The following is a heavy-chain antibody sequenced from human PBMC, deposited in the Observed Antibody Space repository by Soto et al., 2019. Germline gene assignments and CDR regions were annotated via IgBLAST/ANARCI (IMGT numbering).Heavy chain of an antibody. CDR2: INPSGGST. CDR1: GYTFTSYY. Sequence: ASVKVSCKASGYTFTSYYMHWVRQAPGQGLEWMGIINPSGGSTSYAQKFQGRVTMTRDASTSTVYMELSSLRSEDTAVYYCTTNYYDSSGYDNWLDPWGQGTLVTVSS. V-gene: IGHV1-46*03. D-gene: IGHD3-22*01. J-gene: IGHJ5*02. CDR3: TTNYYDSSGYDNWLDP.